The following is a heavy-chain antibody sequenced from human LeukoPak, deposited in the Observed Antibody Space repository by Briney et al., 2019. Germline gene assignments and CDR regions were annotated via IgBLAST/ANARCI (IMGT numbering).Heavy chain of an antibody. J-gene: IGHJ4*02. CDR1: GFTFSSYA. CDR3: ARTPPPNGRWLQSEPHYYFDY. D-gene: IGHD5-24*01. CDR2: ISYDGSTK. V-gene: IGHV3-30-3*01. Sequence: GGSLRLSCAASGFTFSSYAMHWVRQAPGKGLEWVAVISYDGSTKYYADSVKGRFTISRDNSKNTLYLQMNSLRAEDTAVYYCARTPPPNGRWLQSEPHYYFDYWGQGTLVTVSS.